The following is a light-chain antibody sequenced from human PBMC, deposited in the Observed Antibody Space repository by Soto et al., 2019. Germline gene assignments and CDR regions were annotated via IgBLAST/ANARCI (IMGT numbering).Light chain of an antibody. CDR2: DAS. Sequence: EIVLTQSPATLSLSPGERATLSYRASQSVNSYLAWYQQKPGQAPRLLIYDASNRATGIPARFSGSGSGTDFTLTISSLEPEDFAVYYCQQRSNWPPATFGQGTKLEIK. J-gene: IGKJ2*01. CDR3: QQRSNWPPAT. V-gene: IGKV3-11*01. CDR1: QSVNSY.